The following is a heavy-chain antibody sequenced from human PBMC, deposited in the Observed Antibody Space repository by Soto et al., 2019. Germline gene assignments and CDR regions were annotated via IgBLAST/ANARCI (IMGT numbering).Heavy chain of an antibody. V-gene: IGHV3-48*03. CDR1: GITLTNYE. CDR2: ISSTSSTI. J-gene: IGHJ6*02. Sequence: GGSLRLSCAVSGITLTNYEMNWVRLAPGKGLEWVSYISSTSSTIYYADSVKGRFTVSRDNAKNSLYLQINSLRAEDTAVYYCAGSRRNTDFWSDPQLGDGMDVWGRGTTVTVSS. CDR3: AGSRRNTDFWSDPQLGDGMDV. D-gene: IGHD3-3*01.